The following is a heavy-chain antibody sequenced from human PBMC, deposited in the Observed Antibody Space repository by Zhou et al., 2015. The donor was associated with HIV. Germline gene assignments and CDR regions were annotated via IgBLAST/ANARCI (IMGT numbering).Heavy chain of an antibody. CDR2: IYSNGGGT. V-gene: IGHV3-64*01. CDR3: ARATRQWLFPY. J-gene: IGHJ4*02. Sequence: EVKLVESGGAVVQPGGSLRLSCAASGFTFSSYSMHWVRQAPGKGLEYISTIYSNGGGTYYANSVKGRFTISRDNSKNTVYLQMNSLRVEDTAVYYCARATRQWLFPYWGQGTLVTVSS. CDR1: GFTFSSYS. D-gene: IGHD6-19*01.